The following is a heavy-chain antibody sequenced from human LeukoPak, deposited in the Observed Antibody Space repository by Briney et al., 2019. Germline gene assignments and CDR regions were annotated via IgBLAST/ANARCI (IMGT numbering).Heavy chain of an antibody. CDR2: INPNSGFT. D-gene: IGHD5-12*01. J-gene: IGHJ6*03. Sequence: GASVKVSCKASGYTFTSYYIHWVRQAPGQGLEWMGWINPNSGFTNYAQKLQGRVTITRDTSIDTAYMQLSRLRSDDTAVYYCAKDRYGDYEAPFHYYMDAWGRGTTVTVSS. CDR1: GYTFTSYY. V-gene: IGHV1-2*02. CDR3: AKDRYGDYEAPFHYYMDA.